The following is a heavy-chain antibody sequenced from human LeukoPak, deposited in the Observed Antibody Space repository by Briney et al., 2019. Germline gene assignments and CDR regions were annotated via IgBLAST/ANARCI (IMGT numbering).Heavy chain of an antibody. D-gene: IGHD5-18*01. CDR1: GGSISSYY. Sequence: SETLSLTCTVSGGSISSYYWSWIRQPPGKGLEWIGYIYYSGSTNYNPSLKSRGTISVDTSKNQFSLRLSSVTAADTAVYYCARGTAMVNFDYWGQGTLVTVSS. V-gene: IGHV4-59*01. CDR3: ARGTAMVNFDY. J-gene: IGHJ4*02. CDR2: IYYSGST.